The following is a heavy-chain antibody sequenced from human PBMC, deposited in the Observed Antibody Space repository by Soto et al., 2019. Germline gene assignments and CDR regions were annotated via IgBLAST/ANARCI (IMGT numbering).Heavy chain of an antibody. V-gene: IGHV3-23*01. CDR2: ISGPDGRI. D-gene: IGHD3-16*01. CDR3: AKDDAVYQSYCDQ. Sequence: SGGSLRLSCVASGFTFRSYAMTWVRQAPGKGLEWVSSISGPDGRIYYAEPVKGRFTISGDKSKNTLYLVMNNLRAEDTAVYYCAKDDAVYQSYCDQWGQGTRGTVSS. J-gene: IGHJ4*02. CDR1: GFTFRSYA.